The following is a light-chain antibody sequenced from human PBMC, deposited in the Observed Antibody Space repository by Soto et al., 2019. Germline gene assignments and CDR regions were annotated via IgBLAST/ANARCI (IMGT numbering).Light chain of an antibody. CDR3: QHSHSTPLT. J-gene: IGKJ1*01. CDR2: AAS. V-gene: IGKV1-39*01. CDR1: QSISSY. Sequence: DIQMTQSPSSLSASVGDRVTITCRARQSISSYLKWYQQKPGTAPKLLIYAASSLQSGVPSRFSVSAYGTYFTLTISSLQPEDFATYYCQHSHSTPLTFGQGTKGEIK.